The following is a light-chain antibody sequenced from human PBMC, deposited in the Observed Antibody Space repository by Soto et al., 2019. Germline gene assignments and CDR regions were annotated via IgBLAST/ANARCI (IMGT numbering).Light chain of an antibody. Sequence: TQSPSTLSASVGDRVTITCRASQSISGWLAWYQQKPGQAPRLLIFGASKRATGIPDMFSGSGSGRDFTLTISGLEPEDFAVYYCQQYGSSPLISFGQGTRLEIK. CDR3: QQYGSSPLIS. J-gene: IGKJ5*01. V-gene: IGKV3-20*01. CDR1: QSISGW. CDR2: GAS.